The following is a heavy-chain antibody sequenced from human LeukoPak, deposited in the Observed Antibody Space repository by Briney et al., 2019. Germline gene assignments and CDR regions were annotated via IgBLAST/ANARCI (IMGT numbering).Heavy chain of an antibody. CDR3: ARGKAVYSSSWYYFDY. V-gene: IGHV3-11*01. D-gene: IGHD6-13*01. J-gene: IGHJ4*02. Sequence: GGSLRLSCAASGFTFSDYYMSWIRQAPGKGLEWVSYISSSGSTIYYADSVKGRFTISRDNAKNSLYLQMNSLRAEDTAVYYCARGKAVYSSSWYYFDYWGQGTLVTVSS. CDR1: GFTFSDYY. CDR2: ISSSGSTI.